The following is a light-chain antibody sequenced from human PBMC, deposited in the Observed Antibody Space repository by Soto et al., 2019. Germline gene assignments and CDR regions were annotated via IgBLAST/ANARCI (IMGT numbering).Light chain of an antibody. CDR1: SSNIGAGYD. J-gene: IGLJ1*01. CDR3: QSYDNWHGATPDV. CDR2: STD. Sequence: QSALAHPPSVSGAPGQRFTISCTGDSSNIGAGYDVHWYQELPGTAPKLLIYSTDNRPSGVPYRLFRSKSGASASLAITGLHSADVADYYCQSYDNWHGATPDVFGTGTKVTVL. V-gene: IGLV1-40*03.